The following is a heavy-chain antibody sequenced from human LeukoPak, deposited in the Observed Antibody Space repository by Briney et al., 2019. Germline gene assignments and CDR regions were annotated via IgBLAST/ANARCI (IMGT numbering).Heavy chain of an antibody. Sequence: GGSLRLSCAASGFTFSSYGMHWVRQAPGKGLEWVAIISYDGSNTYYADSVKGRFTISRDNAKNSLYLQMNSLRAEDTALYHCARADSYYYGSGGFDPWGQGTLVTVSS. CDR3: ARADSYYYGSGGFDP. CDR1: GFTFSSYG. V-gene: IGHV3-30*03. J-gene: IGHJ5*02. D-gene: IGHD3-10*01. CDR2: ISYDGSNT.